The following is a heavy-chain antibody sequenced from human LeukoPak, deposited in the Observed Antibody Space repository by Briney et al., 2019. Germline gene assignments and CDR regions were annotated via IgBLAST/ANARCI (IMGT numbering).Heavy chain of an antibody. CDR2: ISGSGGST. CDR3: AKVEYYDSSGYYYYYYGMDV. V-gene: IGHV3-23*01. Sequence: GGSLRLSCAASGFTFSSYAMSLVRQAPGKGLEWVSAISGSGGSTYYADSVKGRFTISRDNSKNTLYLQMNSLRAEDTAVYYCAKVEYYDSSGYYYYYYGMDVWGQGTTVTVSS. D-gene: IGHD3-22*01. J-gene: IGHJ6*02. CDR1: GFTFSSYA.